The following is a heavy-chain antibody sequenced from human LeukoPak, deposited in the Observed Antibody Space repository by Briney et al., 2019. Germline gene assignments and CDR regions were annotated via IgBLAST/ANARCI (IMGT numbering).Heavy chain of an antibody. J-gene: IGHJ4*02. CDR2: IRYDGSNK. D-gene: IGHD3-9*01. V-gene: IGHV3-30*02. Sequence: PGGSLRLSCAASGFTFSSYGMHWVRQAPGKGLEWVAFIRYDGSNKYYADSVKGRFTISRDNSKNTLYLQMNSLRAEDTAVYYCAKDFFDWLSSTDYWGQGTLVTVSS. CDR3: AKDFFDWLSSTDY. CDR1: GFTFSSYG.